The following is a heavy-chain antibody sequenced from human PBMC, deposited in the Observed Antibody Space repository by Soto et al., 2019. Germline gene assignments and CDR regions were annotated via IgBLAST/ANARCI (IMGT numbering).Heavy chain of an antibody. V-gene: IGHV1-69*01. Sequence: QVQLVQSGAEVKKPGSSVKVSCKASGGTFSRYAINWLRQAPGQGLEWMGGIIPVFGKANYAQKFQGRVTITGDESTTTGYMELRSLTSEDTAVYYCARDGSLYDSSAYYYVYWGQGTLVTVSS. CDR2: IIPVFGKA. D-gene: IGHD3-22*01. CDR3: ARDGSLYDSSAYYYVY. J-gene: IGHJ4*02. CDR1: GGTFSRYA.